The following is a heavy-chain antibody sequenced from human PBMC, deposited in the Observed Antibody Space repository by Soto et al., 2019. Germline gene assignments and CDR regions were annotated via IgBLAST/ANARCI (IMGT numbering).Heavy chain of an antibody. CDR3: ARKTGTNYYGMDV. D-gene: IGHD1-7*01. CDR2: IIPIFGTA. CDR1: GGTFSSYA. J-gene: IGHJ6*02. Sequence: VASVKVSCKASGGTFSSYAISWVRQAPGQGLEWMGGIIPIFGTANYAQKFQGRVTITADESTSTAYMELSSLRSEDTAVYYCARKTGTNYYGMDVWGQGTTVTVSS. V-gene: IGHV1-69*13.